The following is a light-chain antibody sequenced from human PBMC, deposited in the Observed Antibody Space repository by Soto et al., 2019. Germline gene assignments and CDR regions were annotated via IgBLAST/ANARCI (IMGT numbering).Light chain of an antibody. CDR1: QSGGNK. V-gene: IGKV3-15*01. CDR3: QQYGDWPLT. Sequence: EIVLTQSPATLSVSPGERPTRSCTASQSGGNKFALYQQKPGQAPRLLIFATSTRATGVPARFSGIGSGTEFTLTISSLQSEDFAVYYCQQYGDWPLTFGGGAKVEIE. CDR2: ATS. J-gene: IGKJ4*01.